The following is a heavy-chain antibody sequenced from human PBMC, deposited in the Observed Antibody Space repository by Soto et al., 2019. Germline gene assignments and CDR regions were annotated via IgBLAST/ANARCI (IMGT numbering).Heavy chain of an antibody. Sequence: GGSLRLSCAASGFAFRSYNMNWVRQAPGKGLEWVASISSGSSNIYYADSVKGRFTISRDNAKNSLFLQMDSLRAEDSAVYYCASATVVAATFDFWGQGTLVTVSS. CDR2: ISSGSSNI. CDR3: ASATVVAATFDF. J-gene: IGHJ4*02. V-gene: IGHV3-21*01. D-gene: IGHD2-15*01. CDR1: GFAFRSYN.